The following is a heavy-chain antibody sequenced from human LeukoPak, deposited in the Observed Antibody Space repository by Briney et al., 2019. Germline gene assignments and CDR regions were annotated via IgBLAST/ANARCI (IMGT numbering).Heavy chain of an antibody. Sequence: PSQTLSLTCTVSGGSISSGGYYWSWIRQHPGKGLEWIGYIYYSGSTYYNPSLKSRVTISVDTSKNQFSLKLSSVTAADTAVYYCARVYGSGRDWLDPWGQGTLVTVSS. D-gene: IGHD3-10*01. V-gene: IGHV4-31*03. CDR1: GGSISSGGYY. J-gene: IGHJ5*02. CDR2: IYYSGST. CDR3: ARVYGSGRDWLDP.